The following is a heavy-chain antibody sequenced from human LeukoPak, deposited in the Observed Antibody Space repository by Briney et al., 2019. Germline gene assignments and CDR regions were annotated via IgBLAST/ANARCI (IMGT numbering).Heavy chain of an antibody. CDR2: VSGSGGDT. J-gene: IGHJ6*03. Sequence: PGGSLRLSCAASGFTFTTNAMSWVRQAPGKGLEWVSAVSGSGGDTYYADPVKGRFTISRDNSKNTLYLQMNSLRAEDTAVYYCARDDDYYYYMDVWGKGTTVTVSS. CDR3: ARDDDYYYYMDV. V-gene: IGHV3-23*01. D-gene: IGHD3-3*01. CDR1: GFTFTTNA.